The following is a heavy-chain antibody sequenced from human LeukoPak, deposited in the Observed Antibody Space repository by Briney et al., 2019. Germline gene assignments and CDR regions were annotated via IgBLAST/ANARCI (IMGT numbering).Heavy chain of an antibody. CDR1: GFTFSSYS. D-gene: IGHD3-9*01. CDR3: ARGKRSYDILTGYYDFDY. J-gene: IGHJ4*02. V-gene: IGHV3-21*01. CDR2: ISSSSSYI. Sequence: GGSLRLSCAASGFTFSSYSTNWVRQAPGKGLEWVSSISSSSSYIYYADSVKGRFTISRDNAKNSLYLQMNSLRAEDTAVYYCARGKRSYDILTGYYDFDYWGQGTLVTVSS.